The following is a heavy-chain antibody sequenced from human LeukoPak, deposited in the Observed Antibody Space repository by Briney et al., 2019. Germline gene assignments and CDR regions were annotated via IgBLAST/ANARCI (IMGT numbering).Heavy chain of an antibody. CDR3: ARHRQAAVSWFDP. CDR1: GGSISSSSYY. D-gene: IGHD6-13*01. CDR2: IYYSGST. Sequence: PSETLSLTCTVSGGSISSSSYYWGWIRQPPGKGLEWIGSIYYSGSTYYNPSLKSRVTISVDTSKNQFSLKLSSVTAADTAVYYCARHRQAAVSWFDPWGQGTLVTVSS. V-gene: IGHV4-39*01. J-gene: IGHJ5*02.